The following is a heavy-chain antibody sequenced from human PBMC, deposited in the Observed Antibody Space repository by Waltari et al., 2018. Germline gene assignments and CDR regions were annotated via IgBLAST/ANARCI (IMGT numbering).Heavy chain of an antibody. CDR2: IIPIFGTA. CDR1: GVTSSSYS. V-gene: IGHV1-69*14. D-gene: IGHD5-18*01. J-gene: IGHJ3*02. Sequence: HVQLVQSGEEVKKPGSSVKISCKASGVTSSSYSISWVRQAPGQGLEWMGGIIPIFGTANYAQKFQGRVTITADKSTSTAYMELSSLRSEDTAVYYCARAVQGQLWNNDAFDIWGQGTMVTVSS. CDR3: ARAVQGQLWNNDAFDI.